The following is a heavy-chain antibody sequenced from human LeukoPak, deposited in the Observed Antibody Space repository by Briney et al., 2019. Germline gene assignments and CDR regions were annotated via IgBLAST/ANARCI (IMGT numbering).Heavy chain of an antibody. V-gene: IGHV4-34*01. CDR2: INHSGST. CDR1: GGSFSGYY. J-gene: IGHJ4*02. Sequence: KPSETLSLTCAVYGGSFSGYYWSWIRQPPGKGLEWIGEINHSGSTNYNPSLKSRVTISGDTSKNQFSLKLTSVTAADTAVYYCARQTGSGLFTLPGGEGTLVTVSS. CDR3: ARQTGSGLFTLP. D-gene: IGHD3-10*01.